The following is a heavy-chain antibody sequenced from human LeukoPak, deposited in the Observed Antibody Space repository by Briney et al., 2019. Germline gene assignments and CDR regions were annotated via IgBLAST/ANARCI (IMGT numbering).Heavy chain of an antibody. V-gene: IGHV1-69*06. J-gene: IGHJ6*04. CDR2: IIPIFGTA. CDR1: GGAFSSYA. Sequence: SVKVSCKASGGAFSSYAISWVRQAPGQGLEWMGGIIPIFGTANYAQKFQGRVTITADKSTSTAYMELSSLRSEDTAVYYCASTIVVVPAAIPYYYGMDVWGKGTTVTVSS. D-gene: IGHD2-2*01. CDR3: ASTIVVVPAAIPYYYGMDV.